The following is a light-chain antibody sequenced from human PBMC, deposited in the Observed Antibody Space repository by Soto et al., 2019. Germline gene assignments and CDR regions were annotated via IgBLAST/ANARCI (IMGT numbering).Light chain of an antibody. V-gene: IGKV1-5*03. J-gene: IGKJ1*01. CDR2: KAS. Sequence: DIQMTQSPSTLSASVGDRVTITCRASQSISSRLAWYQQKPGKAPKLLIYKASSLESGVPSRFSGSGSGTEFTLTFSSLQPDDFATDYCHQYNSYPWTFGQWTKVEIK. CDR3: HQYNSYPWT. CDR1: QSISSR.